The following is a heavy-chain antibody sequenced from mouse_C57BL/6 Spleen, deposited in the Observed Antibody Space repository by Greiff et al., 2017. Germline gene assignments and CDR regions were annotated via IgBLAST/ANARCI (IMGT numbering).Heavy chain of an antibody. J-gene: IGHJ3*01. CDR1: GYTFTSYW. CDR2: IYPSDSET. CDR3: ARDPGGFAY. Sequence: QVQLQQPGAELVRPGSSVKLSCKASGYTFTSYWMDWVKQRPGQGLEWIGNIYPSDSETHYNQKFKDKATLTVDKSSSTAYMQLSSLTSEDSAFXDYARDPGGFAYWGQGTLVTVSA. V-gene: IGHV1-61*01.